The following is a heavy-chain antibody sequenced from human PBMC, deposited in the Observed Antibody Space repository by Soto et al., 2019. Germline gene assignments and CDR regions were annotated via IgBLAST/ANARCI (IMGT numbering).Heavy chain of an antibody. CDR2: IIPILGIA. J-gene: IGHJ6*03. CDR3: ANTGVPAAIEDYYYYYYMDV. Sequence: GASVKVSCKASGGTFSSYTISWVRQAPGQGLEWMGRIIPILGIANYAQKFQGRVTITADKSTSTAYMELSSLRSEDTAVYYCANTGVPAAIEDYYYYYYMDVWGKGTTVTVSS. V-gene: IGHV1-69*02. CDR1: GGTFSSYT. D-gene: IGHD2-2*01.